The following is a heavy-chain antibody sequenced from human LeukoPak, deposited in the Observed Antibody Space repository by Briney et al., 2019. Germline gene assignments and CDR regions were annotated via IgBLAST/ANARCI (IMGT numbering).Heavy chain of an antibody. Sequence: GGSLRLSCAASGFTFSSYAMSWVRQAPGKGLEWVSATSGSGGSTYYADSVKGRFTISRDNSKNTLYLQMNSLRAEDTAVYYCAKVPHYGDYVIWGQGTMVTVSS. J-gene: IGHJ3*02. CDR3: AKVPHYGDYVI. V-gene: IGHV3-23*01. CDR1: GFTFSSYA. CDR2: TSGSGGST. D-gene: IGHD4-17*01.